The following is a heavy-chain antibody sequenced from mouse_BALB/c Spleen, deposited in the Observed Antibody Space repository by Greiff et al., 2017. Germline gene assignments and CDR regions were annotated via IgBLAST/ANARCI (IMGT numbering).Heavy chain of an antibody. Sequence: QVQLKESGPGLVAPSQSLSITCTASGFSLTGYGVNWVRQPPGQGLEWLGMIWGDGSTDYNSALKTRLSISKDNSKSQVYLKKNSLQTDDTARYYCARGGYDYVLDYWGQGTTLTVSS. J-gene: IGHJ2*01. CDR3: ARGGYDYVLDY. V-gene: IGHV2-6-7*01. D-gene: IGHD2-4*01. CDR1: GFSLTGYG. CDR2: IWGDGST.